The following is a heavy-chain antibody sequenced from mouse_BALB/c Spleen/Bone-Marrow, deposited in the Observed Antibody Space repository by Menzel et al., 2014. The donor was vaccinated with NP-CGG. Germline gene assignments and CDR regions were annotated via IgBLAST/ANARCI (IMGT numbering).Heavy chain of an antibody. V-gene: IGHV5-6*02. J-gene: IGHJ4*01. Sequence: DVMLVESGGDLVKPGGSLKLSCAASGFTFSSYGMSWVRQTPDKRLEWVATISSGGSYTYYPDSVKGRFTISRDNAKNTLYLQMSSLKSEDTAMYYCARHGDAMDYWVKEPQSPSPQ. CDR2: ISSGGSYT. CDR3: ARHGDAMDY. CDR1: GFTFSSYG.